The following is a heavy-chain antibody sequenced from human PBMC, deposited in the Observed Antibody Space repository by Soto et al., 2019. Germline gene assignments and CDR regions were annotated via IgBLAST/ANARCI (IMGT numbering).Heavy chain of an antibody. D-gene: IGHD2-15*01. CDR1: GYIFTSYN. Sequence: QVQLVQSGAEVKKPGASVKVSCKASGYIFTSYNINWVRQAAGHGLEWMGWVNPDSGHTVYAQKCQGRVTMTRDTSIGTAHMELRSLTPEDTAVYYCARSAPFRTAALEDLYDMDVWGKGASVTVSS. CDR3: ARSAPFRTAALEDLYDMDV. J-gene: IGHJ6*03. V-gene: IGHV1-8*02. CDR2: VNPDSGHT.